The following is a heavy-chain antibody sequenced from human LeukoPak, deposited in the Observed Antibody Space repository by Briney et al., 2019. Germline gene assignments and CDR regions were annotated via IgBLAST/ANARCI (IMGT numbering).Heavy chain of an antibody. Sequence: SETLSLTCTVSGGSISSGDYYWSWIRQPPGKGLGWIGYIYYSGSTYYNPSLKSRVTISVDTSKNQFSLKLSSVTAADTAVYYCARGQGYYYDSSGYFYWGQGTLVTVSS. V-gene: IGHV4-30-4*01. J-gene: IGHJ4*02. CDR1: GGSISSGDYY. CDR3: ARGQGYYYDSSGYFY. CDR2: IYYSGST. D-gene: IGHD3-22*01.